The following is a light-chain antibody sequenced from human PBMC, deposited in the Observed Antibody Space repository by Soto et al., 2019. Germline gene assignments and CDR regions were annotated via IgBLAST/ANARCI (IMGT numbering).Light chain of an antibody. CDR1: SSDVGGYNY. CDR2: EVS. CDR3: SSYTFRSSQDVV. Sequence: QSALTQPASVSASLGQSITISCTGTSSDVGGYNYVSWFQHHPGKAPKLMIFEVSNRPSGVSTRFSGSKSGNTASLTISGLQAEDEADYYCSSYTFRSSQDVVFGGGTKLTVL. J-gene: IGLJ2*01. V-gene: IGLV2-14*01.